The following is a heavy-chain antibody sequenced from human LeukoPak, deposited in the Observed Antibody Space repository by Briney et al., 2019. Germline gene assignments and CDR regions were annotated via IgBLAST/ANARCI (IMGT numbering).Heavy chain of an antibody. J-gene: IGHJ4*02. CDR3: ARSGYYYASSGPFDY. CDR1: GYTFTVYY. CDR2: INPNSGGT. D-gene: IGHD3-22*01. V-gene: IGHV1-2*02. Sequence: ASVTVSFKASGYTFTVYYMHWVRQAPGQGLEWMGWINPNSGGTNYAQKFQGRVTMTRDTSISTAYMELSRLRSDDTAVYYCARSGYYYASSGPFDYWGQGTLVTVSS.